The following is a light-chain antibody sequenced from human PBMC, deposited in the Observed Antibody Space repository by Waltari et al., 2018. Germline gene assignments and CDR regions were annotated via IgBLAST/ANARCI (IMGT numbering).Light chain of an antibody. V-gene: IGKV2-30*02. CDR3: MQYKHLPHS. CDR1: QSLVHSKGDTF. CDR2: KVS. Sequence: DVALTQSPLSLPVTLGQSASISCRSSQSLVHSKGDTFLHLFQQRPGQSPRRLIHKVSNRDSGVPDRFSGSGSGTDFTLKISRVEGEDVGVYYCMQYKHLPHSFGPGTKVDIK. J-gene: IGKJ3*01.